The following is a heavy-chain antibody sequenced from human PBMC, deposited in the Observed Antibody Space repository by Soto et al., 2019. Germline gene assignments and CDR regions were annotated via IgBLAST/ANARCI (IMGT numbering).Heavy chain of an antibody. CDR2: IYWDDDK. CDR3: AHAPLHTANGAFDI. CDR1: GFSLSTSGVG. D-gene: IGHD2-8*01. V-gene: IGHV2-5*02. Sequence: QITLKESGPTLVKPTQALTLTCTFSGFSLSTSGVGVGWIRQPPGKALEWLALIYWDDDKRYSPSLKSRLTIPKDTSKNQVVLTMTNMDPVDTATYYCAHAPLHTANGAFDIWGQGTMVTVSS. J-gene: IGHJ3*02.